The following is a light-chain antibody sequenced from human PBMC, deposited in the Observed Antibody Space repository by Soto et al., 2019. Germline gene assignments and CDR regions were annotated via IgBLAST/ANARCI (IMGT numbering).Light chain of an antibody. CDR1: RSVRSY. V-gene: IGKV3-11*01. CDR3: QQRYAWPPIT. CDR2: DAS. Sequence: EIVLTQSPATLSLSPGERATLSCRASRSVRSYLAWYQQKPGQAPRLLIYDASNRAACIPAMYSGSGSETDFTLTLSNLEPEDFAVYYWQQRYAWPPITFGQGTRREIK. J-gene: IGKJ5*01.